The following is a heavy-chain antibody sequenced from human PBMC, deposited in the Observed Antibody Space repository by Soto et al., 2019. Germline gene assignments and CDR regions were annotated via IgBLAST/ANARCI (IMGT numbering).Heavy chain of an antibody. CDR1: GGSISSYY. V-gene: IGHV4-34*01. D-gene: IGHD3-3*01. CDR3: ARGLRSGYPPYYYYGMDV. Sequence: SETLSLTCTVSGGSISSYYWSWIRQPPGKGLEWIGEINHSGSTNYNPSLKSRVTISVDTSKNQFSLKLSSVTAADTAVYYCARGLRSGYPPYYYYGMDVWGQGTTVTVSS. J-gene: IGHJ6*02. CDR2: INHSGST.